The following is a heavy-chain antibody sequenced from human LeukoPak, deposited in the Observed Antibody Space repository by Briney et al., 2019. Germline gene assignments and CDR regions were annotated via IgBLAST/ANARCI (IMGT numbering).Heavy chain of an antibody. J-gene: IGHJ4*02. CDR2: VYYSGST. V-gene: IGHV4-59*08. Sequence: SETLSLTCTVSGGSISSYYWSWIRQPPGKGLEWIGYVYYSGSTNYNPSLKSRVTISVDTSKKQFSLKLSSVTAADTAVYYCASRSVYCSSTSCQDYWGQGTLVTVSS. CDR3: ASRSVYCSSTSCQDY. D-gene: IGHD2-2*01. CDR1: GGSISSYY.